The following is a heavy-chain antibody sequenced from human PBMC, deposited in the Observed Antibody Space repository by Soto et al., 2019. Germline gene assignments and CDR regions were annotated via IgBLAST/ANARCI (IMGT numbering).Heavy chain of an antibody. CDR3: ATDFERAHDAFDI. J-gene: IGHJ3*02. CDR2: IIPIFGTA. D-gene: IGHD3-9*01. CDR1: GGTFSSYA. V-gene: IGHV1-69*13. Sequence: SVKVSCKASGGTFSSYAISWVRQAPGQGLEWMGGIIPIFGTADYAQKFQGRVTITADESTSTAYMELSSLRAEDTAVYYCATDFERAHDAFDIWGQGTMVTVSS.